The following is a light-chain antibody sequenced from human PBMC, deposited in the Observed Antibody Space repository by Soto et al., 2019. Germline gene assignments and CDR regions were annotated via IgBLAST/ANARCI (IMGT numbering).Light chain of an antibody. V-gene: IGKV1-5*01. CDR1: QSIKNY. Sequence: DIQMTQSPSSLSASVGDRVTMTCRASQSIKNYLNWYQQKPGKAPKLLIYDAFSLESGVPSRFSGTGSGTEFTLTISSLQPDDLATYFCQQYHTVPYTFGQGTKVDI. CDR3: QQYHTVPYT. CDR2: DAF. J-gene: IGKJ2*01.